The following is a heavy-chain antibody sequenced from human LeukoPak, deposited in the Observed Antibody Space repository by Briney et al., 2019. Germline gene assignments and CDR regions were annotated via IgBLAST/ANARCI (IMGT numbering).Heavy chain of an antibody. Sequence: GGSLRLSCAASGFTFSSYGMHWVRQAPGKGLEWVAFIRYDGSNKYYADSVKGRFTISRDNSKNKLYLQMNSLRAEDTAVYYCAKDPAPLLRFLEWSLTSYWGQGTLVTVSS. CDR3: AKDPAPLLRFLEWSLTSY. D-gene: IGHD3-3*01. J-gene: IGHJ4*02. V-gene: IGHV3-30*02. CDR1: GFTFSSYG. CDR2: IRYDGSNK.